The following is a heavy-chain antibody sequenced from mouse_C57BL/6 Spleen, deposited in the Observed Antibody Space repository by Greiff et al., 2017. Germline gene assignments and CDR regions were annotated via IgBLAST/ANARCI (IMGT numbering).Heavy chain of an antibody. Sequence: QVQLQQPGPELVKPGASVKLSCKASGYPFPSYWMHWVKQRPGQGLEWIGNINPSNGGTNYNETFKSKATLTVDKSSSTAYMQLRSLTSEASAVYYCSSGDSNYGDWFAYWGQGTLDTVSA. CDR1: GYPFPSYW. J-gene: IGHJ3*01. CDR2: INPSNGGT. V-gene: IGHV1-53*01. D-gene: IGHD2-5*01. CDR3: SSGDSNYGDWFAY.